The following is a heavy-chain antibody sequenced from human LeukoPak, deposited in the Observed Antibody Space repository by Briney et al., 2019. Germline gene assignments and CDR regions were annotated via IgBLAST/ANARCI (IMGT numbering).Heavy chain of an antibody. Sequence: GASVKVSCKASGYTFTSYDINWVRQATGQGLEWMGWMNPNSGNTGYAQKFQGRVTITRNTSISTAYMELSSLRSEDTAVYYCAREADKEGFDPWGQGTLVTVSS. J-gene: IGHJ5*02. D-gene: IGHD6-13*01. CDR1: GYTFTSYD. V-gene: IGHV1-8*03. CDR2: MNPNSGNT. CDR3: AREADKEGFDP.